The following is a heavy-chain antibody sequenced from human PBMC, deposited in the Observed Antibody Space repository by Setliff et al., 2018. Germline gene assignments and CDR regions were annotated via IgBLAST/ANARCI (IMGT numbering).Heavy chain of an antibody. CDR2: TKNKANAGYM. Sequence: PGGSLRLSCAASGFSISDHYMDWVRQAPGKGLEWVGRTKNKANAGYMEYAASVKDRFIISSISGSGGSTYYADSWKGRFTISRDNSNNALYLQMNRLRVCDTAIYYCATVYCVFTNCHKGRLDYWGQGTLVTVSS. CDR3: SNNALYLQMNRLRVCDTAIYYCATVYCVFTNCHKGRLDY. J-gene: IGHJ4*02. D-gene: IGHD2-15*01. CDR1: GFSISDHY. V-gene: IGHV3-72*01.